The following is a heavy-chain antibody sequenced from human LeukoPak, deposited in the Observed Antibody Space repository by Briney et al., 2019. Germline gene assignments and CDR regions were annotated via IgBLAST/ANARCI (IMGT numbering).Heavy chain of an antibody. CDR2: ISAYKGVT. CDR1: GYTFISYG. Sequence: GASVKVSCKPSGYTFISYGFSWVRQAPGQGLEWVGWISAYKGVTDYAQNFQGRVAMTSDTSTSTVYLELMSLTVEDTAVYYCARVNDIAVVAPAGPHYEYWGQGTLVTVSS. J-gene: IGHJ4*02. CDR3: ARVNDIAVVAPAGPHYEY. D-gene: IGHD2-15*01. V-gene: IGHV1-18*01.